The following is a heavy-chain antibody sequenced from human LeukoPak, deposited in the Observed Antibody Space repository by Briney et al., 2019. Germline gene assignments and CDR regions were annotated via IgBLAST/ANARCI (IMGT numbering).Heavy chain of an antibody. Sequence: PPETLSLTCTVSGGSISSYYWSWIRQPPGKGLEWIGYIYYSGSTNSNPSLKSRVTISVDTSKNQFSLKLSSVTAADTAVYYCVCLRAMVGRGGVYDYWGQGTLVTVSS. V-gene: IGHV4-59*08. CDR3: VCLRAMVGRGGVYDY. J-gene: IGHJ4*02. D-gene: IGHD5-18*01. CDR1: GGSISSYY. CDR2: IYYSGST.